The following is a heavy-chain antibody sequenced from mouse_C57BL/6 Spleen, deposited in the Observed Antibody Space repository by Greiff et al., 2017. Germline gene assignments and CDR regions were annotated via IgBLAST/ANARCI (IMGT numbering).Heavy chain of an antibody. J-gene: IGHJ3*01. CDR1: GYTFTSYW. V-gene: IGHV1-72*01. D-gene: IGHD2-4*01. CDR2: IDPSSGGT. Sequence: QVQLQQPGAELVKPGASVKLSCKASGYTFTSYWMHWVKQRPGRGLEWIGRIDPSSGGTKYNEKFKSKATLTVDKPTSTAYMQLSSLTSEDSAVYYGARCDDYTAWFAYWGQGTLVTVSA. CDR3: ARCDDYTAWFAY.